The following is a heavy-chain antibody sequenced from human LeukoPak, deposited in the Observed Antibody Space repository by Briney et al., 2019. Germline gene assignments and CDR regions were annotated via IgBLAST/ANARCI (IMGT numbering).Heavy chain of an antibody. CDR1: SGSSNY. CDR2: IYTTGKT. J-gene: IGHJ4*02. Sequence: SETLSLTCTVSSGSSNYWGWVRQPAGRGLEWIGRIYTTGKTDYNPSLKSRLTMSVDTSKRQFSLNLTSVTAADTAIYFCATHGYTARHYLLDFWSQGTLVTVSS. D-gene: IGHD3-16*01. CDR3: ATHGYTARHYLLDF. V-gene: IGHV4-4*07.